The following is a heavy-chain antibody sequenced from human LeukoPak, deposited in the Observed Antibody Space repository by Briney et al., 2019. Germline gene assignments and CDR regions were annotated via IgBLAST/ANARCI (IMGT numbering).Heavy chain of an antibody. V-gene: IGHV4-4*02. J-gene: IGHJ6*02. CDR2: IYHSGST. D-gene: IGHD3-22*01. CDR1: GGSISSSNW. Sequence: PSETLSLTCAVSGGSISSSNWWSWVRQPPGKGLEWIGEIYHSGSTNYNPSLKSRVTISVDKSKNQFSLKLSSVTAADTAVYYCARAIGRYDSSGLSDVWGQGTTVTVSS. CDR3: ARAIGRYDSSGLSDV.